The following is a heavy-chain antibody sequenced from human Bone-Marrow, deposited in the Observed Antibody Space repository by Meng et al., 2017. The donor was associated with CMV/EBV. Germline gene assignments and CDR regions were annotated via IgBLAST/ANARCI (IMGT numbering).Heavy chain of an antibody. V-gene: IGHV3-48*03. D-gene: IGHD1-26*01. Sequence: GGSLRLSCAASGFTFSSYEMNWVRQAPGKGLEWVSYISSSGSTIYYADSVKGRFTISRDNAKNSLYLQMNSLRAEDTAVYYVTIVGATGGFDYWGQGTLVTVSS. CDR1: GFTFSSYE. CDR3: TIVGATGGFDY. CDR2: ISSSGSTI. J-gene: IGHJ4*02.